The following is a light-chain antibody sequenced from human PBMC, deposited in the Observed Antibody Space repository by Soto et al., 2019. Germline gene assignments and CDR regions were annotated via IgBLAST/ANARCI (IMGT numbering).Light chain of an antibody. J-gene: IGLJ2*01. CDR1: NIGSKS. V-gene: IGLV3-21*04. CDR2: NEI. Sequence: SYELTQPPSVSVAPGKTASIPCGGDNIGSKSVHWYQQRPGQAPVLVINNEIDRPSGIPERFSGSNSGNTATLTITRVDAGDEAEYYCHVWDSDSDHPVFGGGTKLTVL. CDR3: HVWDSDSDHPV.